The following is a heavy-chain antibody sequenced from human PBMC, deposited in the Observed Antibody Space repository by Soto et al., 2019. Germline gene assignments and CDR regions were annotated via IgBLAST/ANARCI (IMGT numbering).Heavy chain of an antibody. Sequence: EVQLVESGGGLVQPGGSLRLSCAASGFSFSSYWMSWVRQAPGKGLEWVANINQDGSQEYYVDSVKGRFTISRDNARNSLDLQMNSLRDEDTAVYYRAKAPTGSGRDYYFDNWGQGTLITVSS. V-gene: IGHV3-7*05. J-gene: IGHJ4*02. D-gene: IGHD3-10*01. CDR3: AKAPTGSGRDYYFDN. CDR2: INQDGSQE. CDR1: GFSFSSYW.